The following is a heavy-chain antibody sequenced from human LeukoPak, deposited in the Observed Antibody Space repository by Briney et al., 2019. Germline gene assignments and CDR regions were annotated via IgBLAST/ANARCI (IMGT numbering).Heavy chain of an antibody. CDR2: ISGSGSST. D-gene: IGHD3-10*01. CDR3: AKVPYSDYGSGRPPFMDV. Sequence: GGSLRLSCAASGFTFSSYAMSWVRQAPGKGLEWVSAISGSGSSTYYADSVKGRFTISRDNSKNTLYLQMDSLRVEDTAIYYCAKVPYSDYGSGRPPFMDVWGQGTTVAVSS. V-gene: IGHV3-23*01. J-gene: IGHJ6*02. CDR1: GFTFSSYA.